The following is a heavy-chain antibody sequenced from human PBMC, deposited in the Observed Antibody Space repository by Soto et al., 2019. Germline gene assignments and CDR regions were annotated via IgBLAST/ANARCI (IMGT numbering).Heavy chain of an antibody. CDR3: ARDLTGGPTYYDFWSGYSPVDY. J-gene: IGHJ4*02. CDR1: GYNFTSYY. CDR2: IDPSGGST. Sequence: QVQLVQSGAEVKKPGASVKVSCKASGYNFTSYYMHWVRQAPGQGLEWMGIIDPSGGSTRYAQKFQGRVSMTRDTSTSTVDMDLSSLRSEDTAVYYCARDLTGGPTYYDFWSGYSPVDYWGLGTLVTVSS. V-gene: IGHV1-46*03. D-gene: IGHD3-3*01.